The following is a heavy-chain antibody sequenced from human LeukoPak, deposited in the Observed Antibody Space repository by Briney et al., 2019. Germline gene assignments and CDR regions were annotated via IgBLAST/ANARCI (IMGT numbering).Heavy chain of an antibody. V-gene: IGHV4-4*02. CDR1: GGSISTSNW. J-gene: IGHJ4*02. Sequence: SETLSLTCAVSGGSISTSNWWNWVRQPPGMGLEWIGEIYHTGSIHYNASLKSRLTISLDNFNNQFSLKLTSVNAADTAMYYCARDGELLVPNAGLDYWGQGNLVTVSS. CDR2: IYHTGSI. D-gene: IGHD6-13*01. CDR3: ARDGELLVPNAGLDY.